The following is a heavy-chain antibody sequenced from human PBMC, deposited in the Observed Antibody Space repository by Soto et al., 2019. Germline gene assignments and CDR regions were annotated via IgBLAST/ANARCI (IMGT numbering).Heavy chain of an antibody. Sequence: QVQLQESGPGLVKPSGTLSLTCAVSGGSISSSYWWSWVRQPPGKGLEWIGEIYHSGSTNYNTSLKSRGTISVDKSKNQFPLKVTSVTAADTAVYYCARVSGSYYSGMDVWGQGTTVTVSS. J-gene: IGHJ6*02. CDR2: IYHSGST. V-gene: IGHV4-4*02. CDR3: ARVSGSYYSGMDV. CDR1: GGSISSSYW.